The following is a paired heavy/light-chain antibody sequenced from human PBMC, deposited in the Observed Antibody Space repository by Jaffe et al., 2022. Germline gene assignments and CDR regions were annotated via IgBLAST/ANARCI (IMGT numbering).Heavy chain of an antibody. CDR3: ARVTGSAWAECTHDY. CDR1: GFTFSDHY. J-gene: IGHJ4*02. Sequence: EVQLVESGGGLVQPGESLRLSCAASGFTFSDHYMDWVRQAPGKGLEWVGRIRNRANRYTTEYAASVKGRFTISRDDSKNLLFLQMNSLETEDTAVYFCARVTGSAWAECTHDYWGQGTLVTVSS. D-gene: IGHD1-1*01. CDR2: IRNRANRYTT. V-gene: IGHV3-72*01.
Light chain of an antibody. CDR2: ASS. J-gene: IGKJ4*01. V-gene: IGKV1-17*03. Sequence: DIQMTQSPSVMSASVGDRVTITCRASQGIGNYLAWFQQKPGKVPKRLIYASSSLQSGVPSRFSGSGSGTEFTLTISSLQPEDFATYYCLQHNSYPLAFGGGTKVEI. CDR1: QGIGNY. CDR3: LQHNSYPLA.